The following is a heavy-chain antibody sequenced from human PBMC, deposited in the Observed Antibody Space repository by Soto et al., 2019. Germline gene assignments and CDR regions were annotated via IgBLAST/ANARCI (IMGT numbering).Heavy chain of an antibody. Sequence: LXCAASLXXFIRYAISXVRQAPGKGLEWVSAISGSGGSTYYADSVKGRFTISRDNSKNTLYLQMNSLRAEDTAVYYCAKELGVGAIDYWGQGTLXXX. V-gene: IGHV3-23*01. CDR3: AKELGVGAIDY. D-gene: IGHD1-26*01. J-gene: IGHJ4*02. CDR1: LXXFIRYA. CDR2: ISGSGGST.